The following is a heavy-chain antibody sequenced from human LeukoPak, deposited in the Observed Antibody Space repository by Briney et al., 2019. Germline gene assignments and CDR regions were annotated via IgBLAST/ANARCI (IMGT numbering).Heavy chain of an antibody. Sequence: GGSLRLSCAASGFTFSNYWMSWVRQAPGKGLEWVANIKEDGSEKYYVDSVKGRFTISRNNARNSLYLQMNSLRAEDTAVYYCASGRQLGYWGQGTLVTVSS. CDR2: IKEDGSEK. V-gene: IGHV3-7*01. D-gene: IGHD6-13*01. CDR3: ASGRQLGY. J-gene: IGHJ4*02. CDR1: GFTFSNYW.